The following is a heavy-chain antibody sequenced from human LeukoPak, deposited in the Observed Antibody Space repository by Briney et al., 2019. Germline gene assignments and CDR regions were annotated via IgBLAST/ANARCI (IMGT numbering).Heavy chain of an antibody. CDR1: GASISSYH. CDR3: ARKDGDY. Sequence: SETLSLTCTVSGASISSYHWTWLRQSPGKGLEWIGYMYYSGSTNYNPSLQSRVTMSVDTSKNQVSLKMTSVTAADTAVYYCARKDGDYWGQGTLVTVSS. J-gene: IGHJ4*02. V-gene: IGHV4-59*01. D-gene: IGHD5-24*01. CDR2: MYYSGST.